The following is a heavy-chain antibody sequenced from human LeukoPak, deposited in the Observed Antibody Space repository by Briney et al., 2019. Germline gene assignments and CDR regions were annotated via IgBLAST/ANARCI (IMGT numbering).Heavy chain of an antibody. CDR3: ARDKYYYGSGSYRYYYGMDV. Sequence: PSETLSLTCAVSGYSISSGHYWGWIRQPPGKGLEWIGSIYHSGSTYYNPSLKSRVTISVDTSKNQFSLKLSSVTAADTAVYYCARDKYYYGSGSYRYYYGMDVWGKGTTVTVSS. CDR2: IYHSGST. V-gene: IGHV4-38-2*02. J-gene: IGHJ6*04. CDR1: GYSISSGHY. D-gene: IGHD3-10*01.